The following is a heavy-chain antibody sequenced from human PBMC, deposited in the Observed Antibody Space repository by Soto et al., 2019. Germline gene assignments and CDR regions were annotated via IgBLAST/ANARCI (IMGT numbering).Heavy chain of an antibody. CDR2: TGTAGDT. CDR1: GFTFSSYG. D-gene: IGHD6-19*01. J-gene: IGHJ6*03. CDR3: ARGTIAVAKRSRLGRYYMDV. V-gene: IGHV3-13*01. Sequence: PGGSLRLSCAASGFTFSSYGMHWVRQATGKGLEWVSATGTAGDTYYPGSVKGRFTISRENAKNSLYLQMNSLRAGDTAVYYCARGTIAVAKRSRLGRYYMDVWGKGTTVTVSS.